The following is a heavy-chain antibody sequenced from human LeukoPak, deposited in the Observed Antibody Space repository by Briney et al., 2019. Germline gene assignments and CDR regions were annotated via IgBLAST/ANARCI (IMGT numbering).Heavy chain of an antibody. Sequence: GSSVKVSCKASGGTFSSYAISWVRQAPGQGLEWMGRIIPILAIANYAQKFQGRVTITADKSTSTAYMELSSLRSEDTAVYYCARGAVAGLSYYFDYWGQGTLVTVSS. D-gene: IGHD6-19*01. CDR1: GGTFSSYA. CDR3: ARGAVAGLSYYFDY. V-gene: IGHV1-69*04. CDR2: IIPILAIA. J-gene: IGHJ4*02.